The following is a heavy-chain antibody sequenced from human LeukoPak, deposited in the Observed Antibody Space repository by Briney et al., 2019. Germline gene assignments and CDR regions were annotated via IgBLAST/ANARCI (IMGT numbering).Heavy chain of an antibody. CDR3: ARGLVYYYYYMDV. CDR1: GGSFSGYY. V-gene: IGHV4-34*01. CDR2: INHSGST. Sequence: SETLSLTCAVYGGSFSGYYWSWIRQPPGKGLEWIGEINHSGSTNYNPSLKSRVTISVDTSKNQFSLKLSSVTAADTAVYYCARGLVYYYYYMDVWGKGTTVTISS. J-gene: IGHJ6*03.